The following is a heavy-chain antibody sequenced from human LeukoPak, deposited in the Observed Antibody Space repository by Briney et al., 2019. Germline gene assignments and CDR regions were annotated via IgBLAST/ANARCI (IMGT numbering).Heavy chain of an antibody. CDR1: GDSISSSSYY. V-gene: IGHV4-39*02. CDR3: ARDHYDSSGYYYFDY. CDR2: IYYSGST. D-gene: IGHD3-22*01. J-gene: IGHJ4*02. Sequence: PSETLSLTCTVSGDSISSSSYYWGWIRQPPGKGLEWIASIYYSGSTYYNPSLKSRVTISVDTSKNQSSLKLSSVTAADTAVYYCARDHYDSSGYYYFDYWGQGTLVTVSS.